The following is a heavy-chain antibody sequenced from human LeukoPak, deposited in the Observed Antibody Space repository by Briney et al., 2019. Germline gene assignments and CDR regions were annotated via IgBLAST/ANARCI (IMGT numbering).Heavy chain of an antibody. CDR3: AKGYQLLYSLYDY. J-gene: IGHJ4*02. Sequence: GGSLRLSCAASGFTFSSYAMSWVRQAPGKGLEWVSAISGSGGSTYYADSVKGRFTISRDNSKNILYLQMNSLRAEDTAMYYCAKGYQLLYSLYDYWGQGTLVTVSS. CDR2: ISGSGGST. D-gene: IGHD2-2*02. V-gene: IGHV3-23*01. CDR1: GFTFSSYA.